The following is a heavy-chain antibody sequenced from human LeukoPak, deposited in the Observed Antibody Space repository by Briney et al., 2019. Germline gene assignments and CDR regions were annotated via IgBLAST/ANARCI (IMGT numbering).Heavy chain of an antibody. D-gene: IGHD2-2*01. J-gene: IGHJ3*02. CDR3: ARDRTMEAFDI. V-gene: IGHV3-11*05. CDR1: GFTFSDYY. Sequence: GRSLRLSCAASGFTFSDYYMSWIRQAPGKGLEWVSYISSSSSSTNFADSVRGRFTISRDNAKNSLYLQMNSLRAEDTGVYYCARDRTMEAFDIWGQGTMVTVSS. CDR2: ISSSSSST.